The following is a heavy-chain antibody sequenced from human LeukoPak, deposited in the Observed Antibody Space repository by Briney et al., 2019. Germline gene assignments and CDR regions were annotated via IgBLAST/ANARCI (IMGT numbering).Heavy chain of an antibody. CDR1: GFTFSSYW. V-gene: IGHV3-74*01. D-gene: IGHD6-6*01. Sequence: QTGGSLRLSCAASGFTFSSYWMHWVRQAPGKGLVWVSRINSDGSSTSYADSVKGRFTISRDNAKNTLYLQMNSLRAEDTAVYYCARVVAARPPYYYYYYMDVWGKGTTVTVSS. CDR2: INSDGSST. CDR3: ARVVAARPPYYYYYYMDV. J-gene: IGHJ6*03.